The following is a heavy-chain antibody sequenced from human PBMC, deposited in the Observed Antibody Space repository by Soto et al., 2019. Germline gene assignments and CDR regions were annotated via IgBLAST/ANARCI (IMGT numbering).Heavy chain of an antibody. D-gene: IGHD6-6*01. V-gene: IGHV3-74*01. CDR3: ARVILGAQQFGY. Sequence: EVQLVESGGGLVQPGGSLRVSCAASGFTFSGSWMHWVRQAPGKGLVWVSRINTAGSSTTYADSVKGRFTISRDNAKNTLFLQINSLPAEATAVYSCARVILGAQQFGYWGQGTLVTVSS. J-gene: IGHJ4*02. CDR2: INTAGSST. CDR1: GFTFSGSW.